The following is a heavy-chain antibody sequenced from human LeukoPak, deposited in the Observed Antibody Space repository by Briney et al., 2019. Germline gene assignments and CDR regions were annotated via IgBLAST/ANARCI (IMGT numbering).Heavy chain of an antibody. CDR2: ISYDGSNK. Sequence: GGSLRLSCAASGFTFSSYAMHWVRQAPGKGLEWVAVISYDGSNKYYADSVKGRFTISRDNSKNTLYLQMNSLTAEDTALYYCARGRSVSMAYFYSYYMDVWGMGTSVIVSS. V-gene: IGHV3-30-3*01. CDR3: ARGRSVSMAYFYSYYMDV. D-gene: IGHD3-16*01. J-gene: IGHJ6*03. CDR1: GFTFSSYA.